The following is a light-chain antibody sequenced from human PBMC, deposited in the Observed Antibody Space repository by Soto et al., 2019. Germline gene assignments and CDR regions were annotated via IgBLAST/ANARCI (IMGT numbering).Light chain of an antibody. V-gene: IGKV3-20*01. J-gene: IGKJ4*01. Sequence: VLTQSPDTLSLSPGETATLSCRASQSLGNMYLAWYQQKRGQTPRLLIYDVSTRATGTPDRFSGSGSGTDFSLTISRLEPEDFAVYYCQQYHTSLSFAGGTIVELK. CDR2: DVS. CDR1: QSLGNMY. CDR3: QQYHTSLS.